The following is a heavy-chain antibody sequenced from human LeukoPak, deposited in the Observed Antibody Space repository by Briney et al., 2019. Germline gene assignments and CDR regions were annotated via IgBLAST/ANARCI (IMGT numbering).Heavy chain of an antibody. V-gene: IGHV1-18*01. J-gene: IGHJ4*02. CDR3: VRDFPMIQTYFEY. Sequence: ASVKVSCKASGYTFNHYGISWVRQAPGQGLEWIGWISVYNGHTNYAQMPRDRDIMTTDTSTSTAYLELRSLRSDDTAVYYCVRDFPMIQTYFEYWGQGTLVTVSS. CDR2: ISVYNGHT. D-gene: IGHD3-22*01. CDR1: GYTFNHYG.